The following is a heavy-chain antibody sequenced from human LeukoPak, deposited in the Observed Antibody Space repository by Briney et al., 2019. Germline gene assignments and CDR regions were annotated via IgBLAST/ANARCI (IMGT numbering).Heavy chain of an antibody. CDR2: ISGSGIST. J-gene: IGHJ4*02. Sequence: GVSLRLSCVASGFTFSSYAMSWVRQPLGKGLEWVSAISGSGISTYYADSVKGRFTISRDNSKNTLYLQLNSLRAEDTAIYYCAKDPEAGLTGYFDFWGQGTLVTVSS. D-gene: IGHD6-13*01. CDR1: GFTFSSYA. CDR3: AKDPEAGLTGYFDF. V-gene: IGHV3-23*01.